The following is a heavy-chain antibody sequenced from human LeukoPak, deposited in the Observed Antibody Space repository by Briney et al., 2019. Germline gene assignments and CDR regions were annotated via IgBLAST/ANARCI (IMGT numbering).Heavy chain of an antibody. CDR1: GFTFSNAW. D-gene: IGHD3-3*01. Sequence: KPGGSLRLSCAASGFTFSNAWMSWVRQAPGKGLEWVGRIKSKADGGTTDYAAPVKGRFTISRDDSKNTLYLQMNSLKTEDTAVYYCTTDPVLRFLGWSSSFDYWGQGTLVTVSS. CDR2: IKSKADGGTT. CDR3: TTDPVLRFLGWSSSFDY. J-gene: IGHJ4*02. V-gene: IGHV3-15*01.